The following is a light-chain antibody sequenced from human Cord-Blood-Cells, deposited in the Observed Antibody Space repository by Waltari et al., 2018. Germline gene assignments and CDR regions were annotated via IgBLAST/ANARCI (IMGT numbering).Light chain of an antibody. CDR3: QQYGSSPPVT. CDR1: QSVSSSY. V-gene: IGKV3-20*01. CDR2: GAS. J-gene: IGKJ4*01. Sequence: EIVLTPPPGTLSLSPGESATLSCRASQSVSSSYLAWYQQKPGQAPRLLIYGASSRATGIPDRFSGSGSGTDFTLTISRLEPEDFAVYYCQQYGSSPPVTFGGGTKVEIK.